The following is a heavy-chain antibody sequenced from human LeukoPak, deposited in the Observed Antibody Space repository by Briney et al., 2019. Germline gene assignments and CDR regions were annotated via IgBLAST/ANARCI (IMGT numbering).Heavy chain of an antibody. CDR2: IYCSGST. CDR1: GGSISSYY. V-gene: IGHV4-59*08. Sequence: PSETLSLTCTVSGGSISSYYWSWIRQPPGKGLEWIGYIYCSGSTNYNPSLKSRVTISVDTSKNQFSLKLSSVTAADTAVYYCARHRADYYYYGMDVWGQGTTVTVSS. CDR3: ARHRADYYYYGMDV. J-gene: IGHJ6*02.